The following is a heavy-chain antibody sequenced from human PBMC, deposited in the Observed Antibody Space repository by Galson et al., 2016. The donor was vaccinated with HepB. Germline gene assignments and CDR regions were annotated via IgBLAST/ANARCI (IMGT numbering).Heavy chain of an antibody. CDR2: INPNSGGT. Sequence: SVKVSCKASGYTFTDYLIHWVRQAPGQGLEWMAWINPNSGGTNFAQKFQGRLTVTWDTSFSTAYMELSSLRSDDTAVYYCARGSQWLPPVVVYWGQGALVTVSS. CDR1: GYTFTDYL. V-gene: IGHV1-2*02. CDR3: ARGSQWLPPVVVY. D-gene: IGHD6-19*01. J-gene: IGHJ1*01.